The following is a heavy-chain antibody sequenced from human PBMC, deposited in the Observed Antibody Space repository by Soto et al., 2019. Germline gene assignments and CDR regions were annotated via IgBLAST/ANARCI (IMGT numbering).Heavy chain of an antibody. J-gene: IGHJ4*02. CDR1: GYTFSSYG. V-gene: IGHV1-18*04. D-gene: IGHD3-22*01. CDR2: ISAYNGNS. CDR3: ARGDYYDTTGGFSDY. Sequence: GPSVKVSCKASGYTFSSYGFNWVRQAPGQGLEWMGWISAYNGNSNSAQSLQGRITMTTDTSTSTAYMELRSLRPDDTAVYYCARGDYYDTTGGFSDYWGQGTLVTVSS.